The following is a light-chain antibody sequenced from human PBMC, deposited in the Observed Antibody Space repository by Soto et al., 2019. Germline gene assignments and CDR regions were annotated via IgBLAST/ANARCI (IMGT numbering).Light chain of an antibody. CDR3: SSYTTTYTVL. Sequence: QSVLTQPASVSGSPGQSITIYCTGTSSDVGGYNYVSWYQQHPDKAPKLIIYEVSNRPSGVSIRFSGSKSANTASLTISGLQAEDEADYYCSSYTTTYTVLFGGGIKLTVL. J-gene: IGLJ2*01. V-gene: IGLV2-14*01. CDR2: EVS. CDR1: SSDVGGYNY.